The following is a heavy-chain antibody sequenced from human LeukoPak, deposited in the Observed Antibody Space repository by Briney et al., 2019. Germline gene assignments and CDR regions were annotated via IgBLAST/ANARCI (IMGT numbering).Heavy chain of an antibody. D-gene: IGHD3-22*01. CDR1: GYTFTDYY. CDR2: INPNSGDT. CDR3: ARGDYYDSSGSRW. J-gene: IGHJ4*02. Sequence: ASVKVSCKASGYTFTDYYMHWVRQAPGQGLEWLGWINPNSGDTYYAQKFQGRVTMTRDTSISTAYMELSRLRSDDTAIYYCARGDYYDSSGSRWWGQGTLVTVSS. V-gene: IGHV1-2*02.